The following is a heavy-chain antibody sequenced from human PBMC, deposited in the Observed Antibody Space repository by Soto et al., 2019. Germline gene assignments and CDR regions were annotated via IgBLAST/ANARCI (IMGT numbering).Heavy chain of an antibody. CDR1: GGSISSISYY. V-gene: IGHV4-39*01. J-gene: IGHJ6*03. CDR3: ARGRAIFGVVTNYYYYYMDV. D-gene: IGHD3-3*01. CDR2: IYYSGST. Sequence: PSETLSLTCTVSGGSISSISYYWGWIRQPPGKGLEWIGSIYYSGSTNYNPSLKSRVTISVDTSKNQFSLKLSSVTAADTAVYYCARGRAIFGVVTNYYYYYMDVWGKGTTVTVS.